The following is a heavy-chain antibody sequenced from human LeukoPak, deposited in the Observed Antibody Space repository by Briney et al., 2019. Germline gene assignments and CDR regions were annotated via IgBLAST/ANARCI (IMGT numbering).Heavy chain of an antibody. CDR2: IYYSGST. CDR1: GGSISSYY. J-gene: IGHJ4*02. Sequence: SETLSLTCTVSGGSISSYYWSWIRQPPGKGLEWIGYIYYSGSTNYNPSLKSRVTISVDTSKNQFSLKLSSVTAADTAVYYCARDFLRANFCTTPSCSPGFDYWGQGTLVTVSS. V-gene: IGHV4-59*12. CDR3: ARDFLRANFCTTPSCSPGFDY. D-gene: IGHD2-2*01.